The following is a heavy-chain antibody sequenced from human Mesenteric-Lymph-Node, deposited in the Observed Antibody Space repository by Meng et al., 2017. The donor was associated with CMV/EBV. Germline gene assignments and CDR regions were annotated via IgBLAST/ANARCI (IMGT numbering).Heavy chain of an antibody. CDR3: XXHSALLVTNFDY. Sequence: QLQLQXXGPGLVKPSETLSLTCTVSGGSISSSSYCWGWIRQHPGKGLEGIGYIYYSGSTYYYNPSLKTXVTIXVXTSKNQFSLKLSXXTAAXXXVYXXXXHSALLVTNFDYWGQGTLVTVSS. D-gene: IGHD5-18*01. CDR2: IYYSGSTY. V-gene: IGHV4-39*01. CDR1: GGSISSSSYC. J-gene: IGHJ4*02.